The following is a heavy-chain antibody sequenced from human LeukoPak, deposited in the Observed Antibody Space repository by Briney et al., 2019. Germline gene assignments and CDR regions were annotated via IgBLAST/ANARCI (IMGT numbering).Heavy chain of an antibody. Sequence: ASVKVSCKASGYTFTGYYMHWVRQAPGQGLEWMGWINPNSGGTNYAQKFQGRVTMTRDTSISTAYMELSGLRSDDTAVYYCARALVGATPFDYWGQGTWSPSPQ. D-gene: IGHD1-26*01. CDR3: ARALVGATPFDY. V-gene: IGHV1-2*02. CDR2: INPNSGGT. J-gene: IGHJ4*02. CDR1: GYTFTGYY.